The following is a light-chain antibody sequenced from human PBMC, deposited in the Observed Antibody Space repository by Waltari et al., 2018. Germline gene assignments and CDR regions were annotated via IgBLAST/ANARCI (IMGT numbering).Light chain of an antibody. CDR3: QQYDDWPPYT. Sequence: EIVMTQSPVILSVSPGERATLSCRASQSINMNLAWYQQKPGQAPRLLIYSASTRATGIPARFSGSGSGTEFTLAISSMQSEDVAVYFCQQYDDWPPYTFGQGTKLEIK. CDR1: QSINMN. V-gene: IGKV3D-15*01. CDR2: SAS. J-gene: IGKJ2*01.